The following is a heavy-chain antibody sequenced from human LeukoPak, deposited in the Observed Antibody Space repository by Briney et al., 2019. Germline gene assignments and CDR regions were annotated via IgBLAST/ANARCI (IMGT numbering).Heavy chain of an antibody. Sequence: PGGSLRLSCEASEFTLMDYWMHWVRQGPGKGLVWVSRINSDGSSASYADSVKGRFTISRDNAKNTLYLQMNSLRAEDTAVYYCARGSPTPNSRYFDLWGRGTLVTVSS. CDR1: EFTLMDYW. J-gene: IGHJ2*01. V-gene: IGHV3-74*01. CDR2: INSDGSSA. D-gene: IGHD4-11*01. CDR3: ARGSPTPNSRYFDL.